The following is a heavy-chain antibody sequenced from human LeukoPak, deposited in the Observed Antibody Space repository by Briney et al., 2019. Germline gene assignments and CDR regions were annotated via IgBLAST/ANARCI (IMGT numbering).Heavy chain of an antibody. CDR2: INWNGGST. CDR1: GFTFDDYG. D-gene: IGHD6-13*01. CDR3: ARVAEAAAFDY. V-gene: IGHV3-20*04. Sequence: RAGGSLRLSCAASGFTFDDYGMSWVRQAPGKGLEWVSGINWNGGSTGYADSVKGRFTISRDNAKNSLYLQMNSLRADDTAVYYCARVAEAAAFDYWGQGTLVTVSS. J-gene: IGHJ4*02.